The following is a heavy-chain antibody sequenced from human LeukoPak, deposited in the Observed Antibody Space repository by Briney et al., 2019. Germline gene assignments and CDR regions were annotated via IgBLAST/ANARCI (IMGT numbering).Heavy chain of an antibody. Sequence: SETLSLTCAVYGGPFSGYYWSWIRQPPGKGLEWIGEINHSGSTNYNPSLKSRVTISVDTPKNQFSLKLSSVTAADTAVYYCARVDTIFGELNYWGQGTLVTVSS. D-gene: IGHD3-10*01. CDR2: INHSGST. CDR1: GGPFSGYY. CDR3: ARVDTIFGELNY. V-gene: IGHV4-34*01. J-gene: IGHJ4*02.